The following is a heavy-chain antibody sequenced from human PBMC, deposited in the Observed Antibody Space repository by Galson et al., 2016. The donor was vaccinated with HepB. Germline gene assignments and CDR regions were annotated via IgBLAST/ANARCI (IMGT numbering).Heavy chain of an antibody. CDR1: GFTFSNSA. CDR2: INSDGSST. J-gene: IGHJ6*01. Sequence: SLRLSCAASGFTFSNSAMTWVRQAPGEGLVWVSRINSDGSSTHYADSVKGRFTISRDNAKNTVYLQMNSLRVEDTAVYYCARVGVIPYYYYGMDVWGQG. CDR3: ARVGVIPYYYYGMDV. D-gene: IGHD3-10*01. V-gene: IGHV3-74*01.